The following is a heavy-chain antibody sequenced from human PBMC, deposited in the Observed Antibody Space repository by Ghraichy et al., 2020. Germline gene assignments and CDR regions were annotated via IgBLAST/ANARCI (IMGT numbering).Heavy chain of an antibody. J-gene: IGHJ5*02. CDR3: ARGRLRYFDLTLSRWFDP. CDR1: GGSFSGYY. Sequence: SETLSLTCAVYGGSFSGYYWSWIRQPPGKGLEWIGEINHSGSTNYNPSLKSRVTISVDTSKNQFSLKLSSVTAADTAVYYCARGRLRYFDLTLSRWFDPWGQGTLVTVSS. V-gene: IGHV4-34*01. CDR2: INHSGST. D-gene: IGHD3-9*01.